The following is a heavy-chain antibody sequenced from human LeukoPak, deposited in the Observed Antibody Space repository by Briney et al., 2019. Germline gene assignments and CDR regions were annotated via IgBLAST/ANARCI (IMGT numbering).Heavy chain of an antibody. Sequence: GGSLRLSCAASGFTFSNAWMSWVRQAPGKGLEWVSYISSSGSTIYYADSVKGRFTISRDNAKNSLYLQMNSLRAEDTAVYYCARDGVPATMIVVVGYYYYGMDVWGQGTTVTVSS. CDR1: GFTFSNAW. CDR2: ISSSGSTI. V-gene: IGHV3-11*01. CDR3: ARDGVPATMIVVVGYYYYGMDV. J-gene: IGHJ6*02. D-gene: IGHD3-22*01.